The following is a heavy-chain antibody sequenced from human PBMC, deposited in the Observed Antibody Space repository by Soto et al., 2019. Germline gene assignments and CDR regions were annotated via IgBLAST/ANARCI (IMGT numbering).Heavy chain of an antibody. V-gene: IGHV1-69*01. J-gene: IGHJ6*02. CDR1: GGTFSSYA. CDR2: IIPIIGTA. CDR3: ARAYYDSSGYLGYYYGMDV. D-gene: IGHD3-22*01. Sequence: QVQLVQSGAEVKKPGSSVKVSCKASGGTFSSYAISWVRQAPGQGLEWMGGIIPIIGTANYAQKFQGRVTITADESTSTAYMELSSLRSEDTAVYYCARAYYDSSGYLGYYYGMDVWGQGTTVTVSS.